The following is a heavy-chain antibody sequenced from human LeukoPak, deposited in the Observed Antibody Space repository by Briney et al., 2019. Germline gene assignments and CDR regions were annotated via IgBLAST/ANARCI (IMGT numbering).Heavy chain of an antibody. CDR3: ARGQLWLSAMFDY. J-gene: IGHJ4*02. CDR2: IYYSGST. D-gene: IGHD5-18*01. CDR1: GGSISSYY. Sequence: PSETLSLTCTVSGGSISSYYWSWIRQPPGKGLEWIGYIYYSGSTNYNPSLKSRVTISVDASKNQFSLKLSSVTAADTAVYYCARGQLWLSAMFDYWGQGTLVTVSS. V-gene: IGHV4-59*01.